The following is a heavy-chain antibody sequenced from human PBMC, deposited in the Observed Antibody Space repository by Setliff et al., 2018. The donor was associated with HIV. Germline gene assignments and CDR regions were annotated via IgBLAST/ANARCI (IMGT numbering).Heavy chain of an antibody. CDR3: ARDFRRYFDYYYYGMDV. J-gene: IGHJ6*02. Sequence: GGSLRLSCEASGFTFSTYSMNWVRQAPGKGLVWVSRMNSDGSSTNYADSVKGRFTISRDNAKNTLYLQMNSLRAEDTAVYYCARDFRRYFDYYYYGMDVWGQGTTVTVSS. V-gene: IGHV3-74*01. D-gene: IGHD3-9*01. CDR2: MNSDGSST. CDR1: GFTFSTYS.